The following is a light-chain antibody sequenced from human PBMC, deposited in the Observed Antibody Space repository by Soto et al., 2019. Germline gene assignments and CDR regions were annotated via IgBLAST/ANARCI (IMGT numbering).Light chain of an antibody. V-gene: IGKV3-20*01. CDR1: QSVSSSY. CDR3: QQYGSSPWT. J-gene: IGKJ1*01. CDR2: GAS. Sequence: EIVLTQSPGTLSLSPGERATLSCRASQSVSSSYLAWYQQKPGQAPRLLIYGASSRATGIPDRFSGSGSGTDFNLTISILEPEDFAVYYCQQYGSSPWTFGQGTKVEIK.